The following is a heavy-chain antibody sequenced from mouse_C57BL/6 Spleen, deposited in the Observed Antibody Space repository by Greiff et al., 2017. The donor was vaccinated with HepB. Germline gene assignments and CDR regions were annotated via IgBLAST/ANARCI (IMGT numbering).Heavy chain of an antibody. CDR1: GYTFTSYW. Sequence: VQLQQPGAELVKPGASVKLSCKASGYTFTSYWMHWVKQRPGQGLEWIGMIHPNSGSTNYNEKFKSKATLTVDKASSTAYMQLSSLTSEDSAVYYCARSSSSGYVGGYWGQGTTLTVSS. V-gene: IGHV1-64*01. J-gene: IGHJ2*01. D-gene: IGHD3-2*02. CDR3: ARSSSSGYVGGY. CDR2: IHPNSGST.